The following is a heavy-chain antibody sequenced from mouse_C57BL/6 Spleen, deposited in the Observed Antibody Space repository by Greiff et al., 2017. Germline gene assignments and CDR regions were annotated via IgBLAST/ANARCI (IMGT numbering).Heavy chain of an antibody. J-gene: IGHJ1*03. CDR1: GYSITSGYY. V-gene: IGHV3-6*01. CDR3: ARDDYSKGYFDV. CDR2: ISYDGSN. Sequence: EVQLVESGPGLVKPSQSLSLTCSVTGYSITSGYYWNWIRQFPGNKLEWMGYISYDGSNNYNPSLKNRISITRDTSKNQFFLKLNSVTTEDTATYYCARDDYSKGYFDVWGTGTTVTVSS. D-gene: IGHD2-5*01.